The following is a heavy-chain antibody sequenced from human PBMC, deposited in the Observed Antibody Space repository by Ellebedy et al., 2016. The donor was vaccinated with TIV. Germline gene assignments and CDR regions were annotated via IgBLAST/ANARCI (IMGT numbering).Heavy chain of an antibody. CDR3: ARGLPMVRGVMGFDP. V-gene: IGHV3-53*01. J-gene: IGHJ5*02. D-gene: IGHD3-10*01. CDR1: GFTVSSNY. Sequence: GESLKISCAASGFTVSSNYMSWVRQAPGKGLEWVSVIYSGGSTYYADSVKGRFTISRDNSKNTLYLQMNSLRAEDTAVYYCARGLPMVRGVMGFDPWGQGTLVTVSS. CDR2: IYSGGST.